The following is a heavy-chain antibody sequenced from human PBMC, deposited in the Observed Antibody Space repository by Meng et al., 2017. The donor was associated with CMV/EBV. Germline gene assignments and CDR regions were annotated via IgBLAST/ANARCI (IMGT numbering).Heavy chain of an antibody. CDR3: AREMPIAAAGCFDY. J-gene: IGHJ4*02. CDR1: GGSISSYY. CDR2: IYTSGST. Sequence: VELQGAGPGLVKPAQTLCLTCTVSGGSISSYYWSWIRQPAGKGLEWIGRIYTSGSTNYNPSLKSRVTMSVDTSKNQFSLKLSSVTAADTAVYYCAREMPIAAAGCFDYWGQGTLVTVSS. V-gene: IGHV4-4*07. D-gene: IGHD6-13*01.